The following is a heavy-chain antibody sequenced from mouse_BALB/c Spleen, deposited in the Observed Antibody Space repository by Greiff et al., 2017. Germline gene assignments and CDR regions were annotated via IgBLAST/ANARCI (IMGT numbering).Heavy chain of an antibody. CDR2: IDPSDSYT. Sequence: VQLQQPGAELVKPGASVKLSCKASGYTFTSYWMPWVKQRPGQGLEWIGEIDPSDSYTNYNQKFKGKATLTVDKSSSTAYMQLSSLTSEDSAVYYCARWGTYDYDEYYFDYWGQGTTLTVSS. J-gene: IGHJ2*01. V-gene: IGHV1-69*02. CDR3: ARWGTYDYDEYYFDY. CDR1: GYTFTSYW. D-gene: IGHD2-4*01.